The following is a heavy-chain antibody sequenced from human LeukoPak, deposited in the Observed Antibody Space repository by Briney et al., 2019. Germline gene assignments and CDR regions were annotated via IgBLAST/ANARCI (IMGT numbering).Heavy chain of an antibody. Sequence: SETLSLTCAVYGGSFSGYYWSWIRQPPGKGLEWIGEINHSGSTNYNPSLKSRVTISVDTSKNQFSLKLSSVTAADTAVYYCARGPYCSSTSCYPYWYFDLWGRGTLVTVSS. J-gene: IGHJ2*01. V-gene: IGHV4-34*01. CDR1: GGSFSGYY. CDR3: ARGPYCSSTSCYPYWYFDL. D-gene: IGHD2-2*01. CDR2: INHSGST.